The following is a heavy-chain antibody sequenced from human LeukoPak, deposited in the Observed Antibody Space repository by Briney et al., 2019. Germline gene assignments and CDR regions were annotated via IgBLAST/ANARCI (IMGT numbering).Heavy chain of an antibody. V-gene: IGHV4-39*07. Sequence: PSETLSLTCTVSGGSISSSLYYWDWIRQPPGKGLEWIGNIYYDGSTYYNPSLKSRATISIDTSKNQFSLKLTSVTAADMAVYYCTTIPGYSTGWSDFDYWGQGTLVTVSS. CDR1: GGSISSSLYY. CDR2: IYYDGST. CDR3: TTIPGYSTGWSDFDY. J-gene: IGHJ4*02. D-gene: IGHD6-19*01.